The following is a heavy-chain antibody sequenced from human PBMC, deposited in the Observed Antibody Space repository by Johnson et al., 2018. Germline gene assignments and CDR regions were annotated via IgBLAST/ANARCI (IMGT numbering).Heavy chain of an antibody. CDR3: ARPSATYGGAY. D-gene: IGHD4-17*01. Sequence: VQLVQSGGGLVQPGGSLRLSCVASGFSFSRYSMNWVRQAPGKGLEWVSFIKNNSRTIYYAASVQGRFTVSRDNAKNSFYLQMNNLGDEDTAIYYCARPSATYGGAYWGQGTQVTVSS. CDR2: IKNNSRTI. CDR1: GFSFSRYS. J-gene: IGHJ4*02. V-gene: IGHV3-48*02.